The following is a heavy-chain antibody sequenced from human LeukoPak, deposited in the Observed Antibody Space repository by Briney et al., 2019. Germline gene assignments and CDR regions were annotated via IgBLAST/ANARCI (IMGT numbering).Heavy chain of an antibody. D-gene: IGHD2-2*01. CDR1: GSTFNNAW. CDR3: TIPYCRSAPCYQFLLGY. CDR2: IKSKSDGGTT. J-gene: IGHJ4*02. V-gene: IGHV3-15*01. Sequence: PGGSLRLSCAASGSTFNNAWLSWVRQAPGQGLEWIGRIKSKSDGGTTDYAAPVKGRFTISRDDSKNTLYLQMNSLKTEDTSVYYLTIPYCRSAPCYQFLLGYWGQGTLATVSS.